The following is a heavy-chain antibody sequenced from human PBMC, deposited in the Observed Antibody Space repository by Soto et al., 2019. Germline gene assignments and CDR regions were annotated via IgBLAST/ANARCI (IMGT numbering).Heavy chain of an antibody. V-gene: IGHV3-21*06. J-gene: IGHJ4*02. CDR3: ARDSRTDGVCYRLDS. D-gene: IGHD2-8*01. CDR2: ISSGSSYI. Sequence: GSLRLSCVASGFTFSGYSLSWVRQAPGEGLEWVSSISSGSSYIFYADSVKGRFTISRDNAKNSLYLQMNSLRAEDTAVYYCARDSRTDGVCYRLDSWGQGTLVTVSS. CDR1: GFTFSGYS.